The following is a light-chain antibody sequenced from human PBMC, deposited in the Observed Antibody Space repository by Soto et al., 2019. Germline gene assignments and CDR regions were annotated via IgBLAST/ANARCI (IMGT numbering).Light chain of an antibody. V-gene: IGKV1-33*01. CDR3: QQYDNLPLT. J-gene: IGKJ4*01. CDR1: QYIGNY. Sequence: DIQVTQSPPSLSASVGDTITITCRATQYIGNYLNWYQQKPGKAPKLLIYDASNLETGVPSRFSGSGSGTDFTFTISSLQPEDIATYYCQQYDNLPLTFGGGTKVDI. CDR2: DAS.